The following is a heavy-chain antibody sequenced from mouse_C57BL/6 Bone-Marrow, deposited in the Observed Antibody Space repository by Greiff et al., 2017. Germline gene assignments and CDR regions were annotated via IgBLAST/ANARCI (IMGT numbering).Heavy chain of an antibody. J-gene: IGHJ1*03. Sequence: VNVVESGAELVRPGTSVKVSCKASGYAFTNYLIEWVKQRPGQGLEWIGVINPGSGGTNYNEKFKGKATLTADKSSSTAYMQLSSLTSEDSAVYFCARRDYWYFDVWGTGTTVTVSS. V-gene: IGHV1-54*01. CDR3: ARRDYWYFDV. CDR2: INPGSGGT. CDR1: GYAFTNYL.